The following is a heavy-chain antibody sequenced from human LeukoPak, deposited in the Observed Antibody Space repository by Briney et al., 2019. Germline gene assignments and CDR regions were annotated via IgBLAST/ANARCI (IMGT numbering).Heavy chain of an antibody. V-gene: IGHV3-7*01. D-gene: IGHD4-23*01. CDR3: ARDTYGENSPNDY. CDR1: GFTFSSYW. J-gene: IGHJ4*02. Sequence: GGSLRLSCAASGFTFSSYWMSWVRQAPGKGLEWVANIKQDGSEKYYVDSVKGRFTISRDNAKNSLYLQMNSLRAEDTAVYYCARDTYGENSPNDYWGQGTLVTVSS. CDR2: IKQDGSEK.